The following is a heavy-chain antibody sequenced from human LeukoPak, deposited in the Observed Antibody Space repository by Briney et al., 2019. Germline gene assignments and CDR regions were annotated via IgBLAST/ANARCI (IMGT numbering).Heavy chain of an antibody. CDR3: ARGLDGYFDY. CDR1: GFTFSSYS. CDR2: ISSSSSTI. D-gene: IGHD1-1*01. J-gene: IGHJ4*02. V-gene: IGHV3-48*04. Sequence: GGSLRLSCAASGFTFSSYSMNWVRQAPGKGLEWVSYISSSSSTIYYADSVKGRFTISRDNAKNSLYLQMNSLRAEDAAVYYCARGLDGYFDYWGQGTLVTVSS.